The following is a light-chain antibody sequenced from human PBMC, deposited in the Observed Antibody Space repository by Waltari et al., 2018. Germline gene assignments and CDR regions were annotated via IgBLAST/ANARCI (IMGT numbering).Light chain of an antibody. V-gene: IGLV1-47*01. CDR1: SSNIGITY. CDR2: RDN. J-gene: IGLJ3*02. Sequence: QSVLTQPPSASGTPGPRVTISRSGSSSNIGITYVYWYQQFPGTSPKLLIYRDNERPSGVPDRFSGSRSGTSASLAINGLRSEDEADYYCATWDHSLRGWVFGGGTKLTVL. CDR3: ATWDHSLRGWV.